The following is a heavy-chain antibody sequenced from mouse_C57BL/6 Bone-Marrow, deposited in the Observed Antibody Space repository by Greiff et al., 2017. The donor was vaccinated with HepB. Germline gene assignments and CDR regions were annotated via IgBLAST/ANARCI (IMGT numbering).Heavy chain of an antibody. V-gene: IGHV7-3*01. D-gene: IGHD2-4*01. CDR2: IRNKANGYTT. CDR1: GFTFTDYY. CDR3: AGYYDYPFDY. Sequence: EVKLVESGGGLVQPGGSLSLSCAASGFTFTDYYMSWVRQPPGKALEWLGFIRNKANGYTTEYSASVKGRFTISRDNSQSILYLQMNALRAEDSATYYCAGYYDYPFDYWGQGTTLTVSS. J-gene: IGHJ2*01.